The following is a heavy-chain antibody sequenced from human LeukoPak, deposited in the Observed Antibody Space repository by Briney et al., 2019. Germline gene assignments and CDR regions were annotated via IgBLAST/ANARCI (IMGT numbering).Heavy chain of an antibody. J-gene: IGHJ4*02. V-gene: IGHV3-48*03. CDR3: ATAGYGSGSYFDY. CDR1: GLTFSSYE. CDR2: ISSSGSTI. Sequence: GGSLRLSCAASGLTFSSYEMNWVRQTPGKGLEWVSYISSSGSTIYYADSVKGRFTISRDNAKNSLYLQMNSLRAEDTAVYYCATAGYGSGSYFDYWGQGTLVTVSS. D-gene: IGHD3-10*01.